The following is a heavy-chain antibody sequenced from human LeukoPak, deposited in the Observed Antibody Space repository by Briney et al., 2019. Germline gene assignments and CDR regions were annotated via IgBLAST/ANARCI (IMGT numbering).Heavy chain of an antibody. D-gene: IGHD1-26*01. V-gene: IGHV4-4*02. Sequence: SETLSLTCALSTVYGCSGNFRSWVRQPPGEGLEWIGEVHKSGRTNYNPSLKTRVTISIDASKNQLSLELTSSTAADTAVYYCAREVLGAPTPGAYWGQGARVTVSS. CDR3: AREVLGAPTPGAY. CDR1: TVYGCSGNF. J-gene: IGHJ4*02. CDR2: VHKSGRT.